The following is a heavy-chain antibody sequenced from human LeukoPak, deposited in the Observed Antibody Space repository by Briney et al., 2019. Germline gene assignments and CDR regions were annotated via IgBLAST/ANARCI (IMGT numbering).Heavy chain of an antibody. CDR2: IYYSGST. D-gene: IGHD6-13*01. V-gene: IGHV4-59*01. CDR3: ASSIAAAGDFFYYYYYMDV. Sequence: SETLSLTCTVSGGSISNYYWSWIRQPPGKGLDWIGYIYYSGSTNYNPSLKSRVTISVDTSKNQFSLKLSSVTAADTAVYYCASSIAAAGDFFYYYYYMDVWGKGTTVTVSS. J-gene: IGHJ6*03. CDR1: GGSISNYY.